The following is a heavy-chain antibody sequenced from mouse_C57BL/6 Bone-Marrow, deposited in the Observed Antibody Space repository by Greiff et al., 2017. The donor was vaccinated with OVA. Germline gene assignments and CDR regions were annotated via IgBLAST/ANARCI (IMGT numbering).Heavy chain of an antibody. CDR3: TGTGNYAY. CDR1: GFTFSNYW. V-gene: IGHV6-3*01. CDR2: IRLKSDNYAT. D-gene: IGHD4-1*01. Sequence: EVMLVESGGGLVQPGGSMKLSCVASGFTFSNYWMNWVRQSPEKGLEWVAQIRLKSDNYATHYAESGKGRFTISRDDSKSNAYLQKNNRRAEDTGIDYCTGTGNYAYWGQGTMLTVSA. J-gene: IGHJ3*01.